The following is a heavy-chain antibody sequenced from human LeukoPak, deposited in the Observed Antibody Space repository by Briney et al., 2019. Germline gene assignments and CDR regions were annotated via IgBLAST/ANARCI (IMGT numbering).Heavy chain of an antibody. CDR3: ASRSGNKTC. V-gene: IGHV3-23*01. Sequence: GSLRLSCAASGFTFSSYAMSWVRQAPGKGLEWVSAISGSGSSTYYADSVRGRFTISRDNSKNTLYLQVNSLRAEDAAVYYCASRSGNKTCWGQGTLVIVTS. J-gene: IGHJ4*02. D-gene: IGHD3-10*01. CDR2: ISGSGSST. CDR1: GFTFSSYA.